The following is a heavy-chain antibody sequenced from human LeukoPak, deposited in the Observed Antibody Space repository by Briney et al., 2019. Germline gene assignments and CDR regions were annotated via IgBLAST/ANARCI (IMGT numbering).Heavy chain of an antibody. D-gene: IGHD7-27*01. CDR2: IYYSGST. Sequence: SETLSLTCTVSGGSISSYYWSWIRQPPGKGLEWIGYIYYSGSTNYNPSLKSRVTISVDTSKNQFSLKLSSVTAADTAVYYCARTGEDWGYYYYYMDVWSKGTTVTVSS. CDR3: ARTGEDWGYYYYYMDV. CDR1: GGSISSYY. V-gene: IGHV4-59*01. J-gene: IGHJ6*03.